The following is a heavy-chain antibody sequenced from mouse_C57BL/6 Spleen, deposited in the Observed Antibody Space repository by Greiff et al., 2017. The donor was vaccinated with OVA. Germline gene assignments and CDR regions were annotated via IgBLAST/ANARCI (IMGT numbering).Heavy chain of an antibody. J-gene: IGHJ3*01. Sequence: QVQLQQPGAELVKPGASVKLSCKASGYTFTSYWMHLVKQRPGQGLEWIGMIHPNSGSTNYNEKFKSKATLTVDKSSSTAYMQLSSLTSEDSAVYYCARDSSGYPFAYWGQGTLVTVSA. V-gene: IGHV1-64*01. CDR1: GYTFTSYW. CDR2: IHPNSGST. CDR3: ARDSSGYPFAY. D-gene: IGHD3-2*02.